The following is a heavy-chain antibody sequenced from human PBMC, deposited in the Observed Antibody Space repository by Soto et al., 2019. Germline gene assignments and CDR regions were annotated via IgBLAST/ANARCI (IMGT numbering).Heavy chain of an antibody. CDR2: INPSGGST. V-gene: IGHV1-46*01. CDR3: ARDLAGILWFGELLYRGVGDAFDI. D-gene: IGHD3-10*01. Sequence: QVQLVQSGAEVKKPGASVKVSCKASGYTFTSYYMHWVRQAPGQGLEWMGIINPSGGSTSYAQKFQGRVTMTRDTSTSTVQMELSRLRSEDTAVYYCARDLAGILWFGELLYRGVGDAFDIWGQGTMVTVSS. CDR1: GYTFTSYY. J-gene: IGHJ3*02.